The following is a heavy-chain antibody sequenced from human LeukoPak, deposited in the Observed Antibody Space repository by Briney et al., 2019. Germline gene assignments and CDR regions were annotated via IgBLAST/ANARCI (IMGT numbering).Heavy chain of an antibody. CDR2: SSAYNGDT. D-gene: IGHD3-10*01. Sequence: ASVKVSCKASGYTFTDFGISWVRQAPGQGLEWMGWSSAYNGDTKYAQRFQGRVTMTTDTSTSTAYMELRSLRSDDAAVFYCTRDLGTYTSYSSIFFDYWGQGPRSPSPQ. J-gene: IGHJ4*02. CDR1: GYTFTDFG. V-gene: IGHV1-18*01. CDR3: TRDLGTYTSYSSIFFDY.